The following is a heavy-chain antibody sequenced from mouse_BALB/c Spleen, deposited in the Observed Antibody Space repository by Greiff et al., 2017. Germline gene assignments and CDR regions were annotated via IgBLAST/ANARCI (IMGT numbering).Heavy chain of an antibody. D-gene: IGHD1-2*01. Sequence: EVQLQQSGPGLVKPSQSLSLTCTVTGYSITSDYAWNWIRQFPGNKLEWMGYISYSGSTSYNPSLKSRISITRDTSKNQFFLQLNSVTTEDTATYYCAREDNYGAWRFAYWGQGTLVTVSA. CDR3: AREDNYGAWRFAY. CDR2: ISYSGST. V-gene: IGHV3-2*02. J-gene: IGHJ3*01. CDR1: GYSITSDYA.